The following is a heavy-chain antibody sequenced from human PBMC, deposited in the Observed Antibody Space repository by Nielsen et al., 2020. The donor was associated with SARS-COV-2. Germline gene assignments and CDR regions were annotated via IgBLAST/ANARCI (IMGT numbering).Heavy chain of an antibody. J-gene: IGHJ6*02. CDR2: IYYSRST. CDR3: ATAYVLRFLEWLLSPYGMDV. V-gene: IGHV4-39*01. D-gene: IGHD3-3*01. Sequence: WIRQPPGKGLEWIGSIYYSRSTYYNPSLKSRVTISVDTSKNQSSLKLSSVTAADTAVYYCATAYVLRFLEWLLSPYGMDVWGQGTTVTVSS.